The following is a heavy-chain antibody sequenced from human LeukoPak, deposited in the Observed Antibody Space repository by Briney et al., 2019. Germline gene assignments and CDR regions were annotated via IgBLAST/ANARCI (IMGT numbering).Heavy chain of an antibody. D-gene: IGHD5-18*01. J-gene: IGHJ6*02. CDR3: ARGGGTAMVHHYYYYYGMDV. Sequence: PSETLSLTCAVYGGSFSGYYWRWIRQPPGKGLEWIGEINHSGSTNYNPSLKSRVTISVDTSKNQFSLKLSSVTAADTAAYYCARGGGTAMVHHYYYYYGMDVWGQGTTVTVSS. V-gene: IGHV4-34*01. CDR1: GGSFSGYY. CDR2: INHSGST.